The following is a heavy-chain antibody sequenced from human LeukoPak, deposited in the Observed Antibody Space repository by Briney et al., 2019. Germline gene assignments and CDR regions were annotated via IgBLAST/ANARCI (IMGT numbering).Heavy chain of an antibody. D-gene: IGHD3-10*01. CDR2: IKSRTDGGTT. J-gene: IGHJ6*04. CDR3: TTAGLWFGDYYYGMDV. Sequence: GGSLRLSCAASGFTFSNAWMSWVRQAPGKGLEWVGRIKSRTDGGTTDYAAPVKGRFTISRDDSKNTLYLQMNSLKTEDTAVYYCTTAGLWFGDYYYGMDVWGKGTTVTVSS. V-gene: IGHV3-15*01. CDR1: GFTFSNAW.